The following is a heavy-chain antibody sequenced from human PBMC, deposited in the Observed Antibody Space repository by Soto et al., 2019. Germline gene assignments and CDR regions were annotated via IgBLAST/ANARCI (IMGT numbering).Heavy chain of an antibody. CDR1: GFTFSSYA. Sequence: GGSLRLSCAASGFTFSSYALSWVRQAPGKGLEWVSAISGSGGSTYYADSVKGRFTISRDNSKNTLYLQMNSLRAEDTAVYYCAKDRNGIAVTVPQFDPWGQGTLVTVSS. CDR2: ISGSGGST. CDR3: AKDRNGIAVTVPQFDP. V-gene: IGHV3-23*01. D-gene: IGHD6-19*01. J-gene: IGHJ5*02.